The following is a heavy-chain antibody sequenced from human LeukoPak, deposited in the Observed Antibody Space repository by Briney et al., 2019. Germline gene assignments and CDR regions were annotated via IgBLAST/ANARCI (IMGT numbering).Heavy chain of an antibody. CDR2: ISYSGVVK. J-gene: IGHJ4*02. D-gene: IGHD2-2*01. V-gene: IGHV3-30*03. CDR1: GYTFSDYG. CDR3: AREGPRYCSSTSCLFDY. Sequence: GTSLRLSCTASGYTFSDYGMHWVRQAPGKGLEWLSVISYSGVVKFYADSVKGRFTISRDNSKNTLYLQMNNLADEDTAVYYCAREGPRYCSSTSCLFDYWGQGTLVTVSS.